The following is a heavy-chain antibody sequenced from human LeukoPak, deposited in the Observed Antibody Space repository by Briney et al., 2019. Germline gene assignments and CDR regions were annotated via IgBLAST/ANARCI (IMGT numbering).Heavy chain of an antibody. CDR1: GGSFSGYY. D-gene: IGHD2-15*01. J-gene: IGHJ6*04. V-gene: IGHV4-34*01. CDR3: ARDNFRYCSGGSCFLNPTTSYGMDV. CDR2: INHSGST. Sequence: SETLSLTCAVYGGSFSGYYWSWIRQPPGKGLEWIGEINHSGSTNYNPSLKSRVTISVDTPKNQFSLKLSSVTAADTAVYYCARDNFRYCSGGSCFLNPTTSYGMDVWGKGTTVTVSS.